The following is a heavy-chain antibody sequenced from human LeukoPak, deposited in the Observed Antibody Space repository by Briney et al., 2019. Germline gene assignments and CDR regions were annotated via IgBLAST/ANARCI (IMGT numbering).Heavy chain of an antibody. CDR2: ISPSGGST. Sequence: ASVKVSCKASGYTFTSYYMHWVRQAPGQGLEWMGIISPSGGSTSYAQKFQGRVTMTRDTSTSTVYMELSSLRSEDTAVYYCASTLITMVRGVIDDYWGQGTLVTVSS. CDR3: ASTLITMVRGVIDDY. J-gene: IGHJ4*02. V-gene: IGHV1-46*01. D-gene: IGHD3-10*01. CDR1: GYTFTSYY.